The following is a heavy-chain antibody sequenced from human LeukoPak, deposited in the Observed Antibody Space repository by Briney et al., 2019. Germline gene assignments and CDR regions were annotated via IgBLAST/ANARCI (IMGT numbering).Heavy chain of an antibody. V-gene: IGHV4-4*07. CDR1: GGSISSYY. Sequence: PSETLSLTCTVSGGSISSYYWSWLRQPAGKGLEWIGRIYTSGSTNYNPSLKSRVTISVDTSKNQFSLKLSSVTAADTAVYYCARDLYYYDSSGYYGPHFDYWGQGTLVTVSS. CDR2: IYTSGST. D-gene: IGHD3-22*01. J-gene: IGHJ4*02. CDR3: ARDLYYYDSSGYYGPHFDY.